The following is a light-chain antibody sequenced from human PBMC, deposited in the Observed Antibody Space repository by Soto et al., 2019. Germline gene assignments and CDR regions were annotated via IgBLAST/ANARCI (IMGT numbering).Light chain of an antibody. J-gene: IGKJ5*01. Sequence: EIVLTQSPGTLSLSPGERATLSCRASQRITSTYLAWYQQKPGQAPRLLIYDASNRATGIPARFSGSGSGTDFTLTISSLEPEDFAVYSCQQRSKWPITFGQGTRLEIK. CDR3: QQRSKWPIT. CDR2: DAS. CDR1: QRITSTY. V-gene: IGKV3-11*01.